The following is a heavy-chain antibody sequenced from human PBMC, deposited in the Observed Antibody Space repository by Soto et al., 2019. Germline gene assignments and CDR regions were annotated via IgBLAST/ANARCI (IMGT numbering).Heavy chain of an antibody. CDR3: ARALYYDFWSGYYYYFDY. D-gene: IGHD3-3*01. J-gene: IGHJ4*02. Sequence: SGPTLVNPTETLTLTCTVSGFSLSNARMGVSWIRQPPGKALEWLAHIFSNDEKSYSTSLKSRLTISKDTSKSQVVLTMTNMDPVDTATYYCARALYYDFWSGYYYYFDYWGQGTLVTVSS. V-gene: IGHV2-26*01. CDR1: GFSLSNARMG. CDR2: IFSNDEK.